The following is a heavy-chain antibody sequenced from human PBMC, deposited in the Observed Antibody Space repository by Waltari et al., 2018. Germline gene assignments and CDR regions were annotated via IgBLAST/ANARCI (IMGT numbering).Heavy chain of an antibody. D-gene: IGHD4-4*01. CDR2: ISQSGST. J-gene: IGHJ6*02. CDR3: ARDYSRQFDGMDV. V-gene: IGHV4-30-2*01. Sequence: QMQLQQSGSGLLKPSETLSLTCTVSGGSLSSVADTLSWIRQTPGKGRGWIGFISQSGSTNYNPSLKSRVTMSVDRSKNQFSLRVTFVTAADTAVYYCARDYSRQFDGMDVWGQGTPVTVS. CDR1: GGSLSSVADT.